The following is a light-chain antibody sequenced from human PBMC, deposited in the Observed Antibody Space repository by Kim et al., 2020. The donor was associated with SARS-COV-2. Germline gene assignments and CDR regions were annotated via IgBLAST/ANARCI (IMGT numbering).Light chain of an antibody. J-gene: IGLJ3*02. CDR2: DVS. CDR3: SSYASSTTWV. CDR1: SSDVGGYNY. Sequence: GQSITISCTGTSSDVGGYNYVSWYQQHPGKAPKLMIYDVSNRPSGVSNRFSGSKSGNTASLTISGLQTDDEADYYCSSYASSTTWVFGGGTQLTVL. V-gene: IGLV2-14*03.